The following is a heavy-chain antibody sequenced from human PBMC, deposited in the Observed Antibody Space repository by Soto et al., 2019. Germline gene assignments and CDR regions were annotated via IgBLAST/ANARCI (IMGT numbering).Heavy chain of an antibody. V-gene: IGHV4-30-2*06. Sequence: SETLSLTCTVSGGSISSGGYSWTWIRQSPGKGLEWIGYTYQSGSAYYNPSLKSRFTISRDNAKNSLYLQMDSLRAEDTAVYYCARDGSTETTNFHYAMDVWGQGTTVTVS. J-gene: IGHJ6*02. CDR3: ARDGSTETTNFHYAMDV. D-gene: IGHD4-17*01. CDR1: GGSISSGGYS. CDR2: TYQSGSA.